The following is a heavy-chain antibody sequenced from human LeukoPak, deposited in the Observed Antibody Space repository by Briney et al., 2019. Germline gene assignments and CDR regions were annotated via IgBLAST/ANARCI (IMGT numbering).Heavy chain of an antibody. CDR3: ARFPYYYYYMDV. Sequence: GASVKVSCKASGYTFTGYYMHWVRQAPGHGLEWMGWINPNSGGTNYAQKFQGRVTMTRDTSISTAYMELSRLRSDDMAVYYCARFPYYYYYMDVWGKGTTVTVSS. V-gene: IGHV1-2*02. CDR2: INPNSGGT. CDR1: GYTFTGYY. J-gene: IGHJ6*03.